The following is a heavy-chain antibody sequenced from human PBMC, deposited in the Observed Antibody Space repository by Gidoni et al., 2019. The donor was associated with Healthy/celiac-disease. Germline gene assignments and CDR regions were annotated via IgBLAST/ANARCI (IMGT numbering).Heavy chain of an antibody. D-gene: IGHD3-3*02. CDR2: INHSGST. CDR1: GYY. V-gene: IGHV4-34*01. CDR3: ARLAYRRLSYFDY. Sequence: GYYWSWIRQPPGKGLEWIGEINHSGSTNYNPSLKSRVTISVDTSKNQFSLKLSSVTAADTAVYYCARLAYRRLSYFDYWGQGTLVTVSS. J-gene: IGHJ4*02.